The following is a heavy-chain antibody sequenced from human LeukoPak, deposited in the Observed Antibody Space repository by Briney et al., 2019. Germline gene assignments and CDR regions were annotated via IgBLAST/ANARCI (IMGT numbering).Heavy chain of an antibody. CDR3: TRDWFSITMVRGVISYMDV. D-gene: IGHD3-10*01. Sequence: GGSLRLSCTASGFIFGDYAMSWVRQAPGKGLEWVGFIRSKAYGGTTEYAASVKGRFTISRDDSKSIAYLQMNSLKTEDTAVYYCTRDWFSITMVRGVISYMDVWGKGTTVTISS. CDR2: IRSKAYGGTT. CDR1: GFIFGDYA. V-gene: IGHV3-49*04. J-gene: IGHJ6*03.